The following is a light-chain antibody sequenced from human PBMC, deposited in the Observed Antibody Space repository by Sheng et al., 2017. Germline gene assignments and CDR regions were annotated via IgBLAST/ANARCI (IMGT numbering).Light chain of an antibody. CDR3: QQYGDSPET. CDR1: QSVTNNS. V-gene: IGKV3-20*01. CDR2: GAS. J-gene: IGKJ1*01. Sequence: DILLTQSPGTLSLSPGERASLSCRASQSVTNNSLAWYQQRPGQAPRLLIYGASSRATGIPGKFSGRGSGTDFTLTISRLEPEDFAVYYCQQYGDSPETFGQGTKVEIK.